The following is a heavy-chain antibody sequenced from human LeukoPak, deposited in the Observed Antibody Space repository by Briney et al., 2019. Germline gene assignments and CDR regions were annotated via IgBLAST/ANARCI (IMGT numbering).Heavy chain of an antibody. V-gene: IGHV3-23*01. D-gene: IGHD5-18*01. CDR3: AKDGGYSYGYPVDY. Sequence: GGPLRLSCAASGFTLSSYAMSWVRQAPGKGLEWVSAISGSGGSTYYADSVKGRFTISRDNSKNTLYLQMNSLRAEDTAVYYCAKDGGYSYGYPVDYWGQGTLVTVSS. CDR2: ISGSGGST. J-gene: IGHJ4*02. CDR1: GFTLSSYA.